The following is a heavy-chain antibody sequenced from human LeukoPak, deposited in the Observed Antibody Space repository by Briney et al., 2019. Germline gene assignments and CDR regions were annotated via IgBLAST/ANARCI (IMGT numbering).Heavy chain of an antibody. CDR1: GFTFSDYC. CDR2: IKGDGRER. J-gene: IGHJ5*02. V-gene: IGHV3-74*01. Sequence: GGSLRLSCAVCGFTFSDYCMQGVRHAPGKGVVGVSRIKGDGRERKCGDSVRGGFTISRDNAKNTLFLQMNSLRVEATAVYYCVRGQIGVSVIVHWGQGTLVTVSS. D-gene: IGHD3-22*01. CDR3: VRGQIGVSVIVH.